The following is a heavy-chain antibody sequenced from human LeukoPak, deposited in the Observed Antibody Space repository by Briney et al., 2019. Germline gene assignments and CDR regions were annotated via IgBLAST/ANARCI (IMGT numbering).Heavy chain of an antibody. CDR1: GGSFSGYY. D-gene: IGHD2-15*01. Sequence: SETLSLTCAVYGGSFSGYYWSWIRQPPGKVLEWIGEINHSGSTNYNPSLKSRATISVDTSKNQFSLKLSSVTAADTAVYYCARLNCSGGSCYPDYWGQGTLVTVSS. J-gene: IGHJ4*02. CDR2: INHSGST. V-gene: IGHV4-34*01. CDR3: ARLNCSGGSCYPDY.